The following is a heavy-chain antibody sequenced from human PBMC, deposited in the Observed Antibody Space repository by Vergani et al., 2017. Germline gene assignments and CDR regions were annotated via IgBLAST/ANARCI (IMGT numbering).Heavy chain of an antibody. V-gene: IGHV3-30-3*01. D-gene: IGHD1-14*01. CDR2: ISYDGSNK. Sequence: QVQLVESGGGVVQPGRSLRLSCAASGFTFSSYAMHWVRQAPGKGLEWVAFISYDGSNKYYADAVKGRFTISRDNSKNTLYLQMNSLRAEDTAVYYCARAARSTTEEFDYWGQGTLVTVSS. J-gene: IGHJ4*02. CDR3: ARAARSTTEEFDY. CDR1: GFTFSSYA.